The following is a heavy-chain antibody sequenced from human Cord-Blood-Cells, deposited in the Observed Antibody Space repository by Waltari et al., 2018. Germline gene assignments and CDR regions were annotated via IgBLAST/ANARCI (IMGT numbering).Heavy chain of an antibody. CDR3: AKRSDSSGYYYYYGMDV. J-gene: IGHJ6*02. CDR1: GFTFSSHA. Sequence: EVQLLESGGGLVQPGGSLRLSCAASGFTFSSHAMIWVRQAPGKGLEWVSAISGSGGSTYYADSVKGRFTISRDNSKNTLYLQMNSLRAEDTAVYYCAKRSDSSGYYYYYGMDVWGQGTTVTVSS. V-gene: IGHV3-23*01. CDR2: ISGSGGST. D-gene: IGHD3-22*01.